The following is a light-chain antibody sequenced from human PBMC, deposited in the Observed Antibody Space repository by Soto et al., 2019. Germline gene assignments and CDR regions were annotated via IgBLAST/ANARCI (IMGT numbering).Light chain of an antibody. CDR3: QQYHNWPWT. CDR2: GAS. V-gene: IGKV3-15*01. J-gene: IGKJ1*01. CDR1: QSISDT. Sequence: EIVMTQSPATLSVSPGGRATLSCRASQSISDTLAWYQQKPGQAPRLLIYGASKRATGFPARFSGSGSGTDLTLTISSLQSEDFAVYYCQQYHNWPWTFGQGTKVEIK.